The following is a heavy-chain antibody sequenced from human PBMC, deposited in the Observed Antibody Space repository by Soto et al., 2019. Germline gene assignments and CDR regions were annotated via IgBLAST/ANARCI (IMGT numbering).Heavy chain of an antibody. CDR2: IYYSGST. D-gene: IGHD4-17*01. Sequence: SETLSLTCTVSGGSISSGGYYWSWIRQHPGKGLEWIGYIYYSGSTYYNPSLKSRVTISVDTSKNQFSLKLSSVTAADTAVYYCARGLPTNVAWDYWGQGTLVTVSS. CDR1: GGSISSGGYY. V-gene: IGHV4-31*03. J-gene: IGHJ4*02. CDR3: ARGLPTNVAWDY.